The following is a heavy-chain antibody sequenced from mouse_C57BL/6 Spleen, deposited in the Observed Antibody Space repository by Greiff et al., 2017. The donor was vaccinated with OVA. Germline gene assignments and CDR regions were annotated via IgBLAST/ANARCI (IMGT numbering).Heavy chain of an antibody. D-gene: IGHD4-1*01. CDR2: IYPGDGDT. CDR3: ARSGAEWDMDY. CDR1: GYAFSSYW. J-gene: IGHJ4*01. Sequence: QVQLKESGAELVKPGASVKISCKASGYAFSSYWMNWVKQRPGKGLEWIGQIYPGDGDTNYNGKFKGKATLTADKSSSTAYMQLSSLTSEDSAVYFCARSGAEWDMDYWGQGTSVTVSS. V-gene: IGHV1-80*01.